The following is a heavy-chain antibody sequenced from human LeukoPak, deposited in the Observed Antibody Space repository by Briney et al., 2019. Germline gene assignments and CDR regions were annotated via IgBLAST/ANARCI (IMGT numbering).Heavy chain of an antibody. J-gene: IGHJ4*02. D-gene: IGHD1-26*01. CDR2: INPNSGGT. CDR1: GYTFTGYY. V-gene: IGHV1-2*06. Sequence: ASVKVSCKASGYTFTGYYLHWVRQAPGQGLEWMGRINPNSGGTNYAQKFQGRVTMTRDTSISTAYMELSRLTSDDTAVYYCARDLPSTSNWELDFWGQGTLVIVSS. CDR3: ARDLPSTSNWELDF.